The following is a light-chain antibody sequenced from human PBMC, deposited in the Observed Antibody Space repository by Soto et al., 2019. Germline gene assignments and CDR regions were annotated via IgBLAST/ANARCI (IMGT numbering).Light chain of an antibody. Sequence: EGVITHSPDTLSLSPGERATLSCRASQTVISSSLAWFQQKPGQAPRLLIYDASNRATGIPDRFSGSGSGTDFTLTISRLEPEDFAVYFCQQYGSSPTWTFGQGTKVDIK. V-gene: IGKV3-20*01. CDR2: DAS. J-gene: IGKJ1*01. CDR1: QTVISSS. CDR3: QQYGSSPTWT.